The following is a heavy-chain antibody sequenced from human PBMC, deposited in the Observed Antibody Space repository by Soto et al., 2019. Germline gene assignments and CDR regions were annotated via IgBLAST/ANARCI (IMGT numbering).Heavy chain of an antibody. CDR3: ARRPMGYCSGVSCFDY. V-gene: IGHV5-10-1*01. Sequence: PGESLKISCKGSGYSFTSYWISWERQMPGKGLEWMGRIDPSDSYTNYSPSFQGHVTISADKSISTAYLQWSSLKASDTAMYYCARRPMGYCSGVSCFDYWGQGTLVTVSS. CDR1: GYSFTSYW. D-gene: IGHD2-15*01. CDR2: IDPSDSYT. J-gene: IGHJ4*02.